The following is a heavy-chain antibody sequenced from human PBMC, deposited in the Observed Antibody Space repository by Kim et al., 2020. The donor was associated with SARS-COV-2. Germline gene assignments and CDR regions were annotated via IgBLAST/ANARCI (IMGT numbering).Heavy chain of an antibody. CDR2: FDPEDGET. V-gene: IGHV1-24*01. CDR1: GYTLTELS. CDR3: ATDNGWGSRKYYYYGMDG. Sequence: ASVKVSCKVSGYTLTELSMHWVRQAPGKGLEWMGGFDPEDGETIYAQKFQGRVTMTEDTSTDTAYMELSSLRSEDTAVYYCATDNGWGSRKYYYYGMDGWGQGTTVTVSS. D-gene: IGHD3-16*01. J-gene: IGHJ6*02.